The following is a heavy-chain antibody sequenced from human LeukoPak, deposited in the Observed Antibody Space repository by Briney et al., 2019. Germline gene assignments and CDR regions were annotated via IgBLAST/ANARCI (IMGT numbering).Heavy chain of an antibody. D-gene: IGHD6-25*01. Sequence: GGSLRLSCAASGFTFSSYVMNWVRQAPGKGLEWVSAISGSGGSTYCADSAKGRFTISRDNSKNTLYLQMNSLRAEDTAIYYCASRSSRLEFDYWGQGTLVTVSS. V-gene: IGHV3-23*01. J-gene: IGHJ4*02. CDR2: ISGSGGST. CDR1: GFTFSSYV. CDR3: ASRSSRLEFDY.